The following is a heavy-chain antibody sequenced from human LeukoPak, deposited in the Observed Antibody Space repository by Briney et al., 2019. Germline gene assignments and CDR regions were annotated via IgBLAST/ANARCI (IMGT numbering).Heavy chain of an antibody. J-gene: IGHJ4*02. D-gene: IGHD6-25*01. CDR2: IYYSGSA. Sequence: SETLSLTCAVYGGSFSGYYWSWIRQPPGKGLEWIGNIYYSGSANHNPSLKSRVTISRDTSKNQFSLKLTSVTTADTAVYYCARAGGAKTAALDLDYWGQGTLVTVSS. CDR1: GGSFSGYY. CDR3: ARAGGAKTAALDLDY. V-gene: IGHV4-59*01.